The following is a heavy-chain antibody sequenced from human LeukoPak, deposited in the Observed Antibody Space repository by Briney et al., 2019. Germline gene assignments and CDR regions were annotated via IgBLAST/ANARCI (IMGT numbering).Heavy chain of an antibody. J-gene: IGHJ4*02. Sequence: SVKVSCKASGGTFSSNAISWVRQAPGQGLEWLGRIIPILRVTNYAQKFQGRVTITADKSTSTVYMEVSSLRSEDTAVYYCARGPSYGDYSQTYYFDYWGQGTLVTVSS. D-gene: IGHD4-17*01. CDR1: GGTFSSNA. V-gene: IGHV1-69*04. CDR2: IIPILRVT. CDR3: ARGPSYGDYSQTYYFDY.